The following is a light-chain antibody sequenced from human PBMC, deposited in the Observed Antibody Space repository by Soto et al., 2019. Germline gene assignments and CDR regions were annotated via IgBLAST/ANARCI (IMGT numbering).Light chain of an antibody. Sequence: QSALTQPASVSGSPGQSITISCTGTSSDVGGYNYVSWYQQHPGKVPKLMIYDVSNRPSGVSNRFSGSKSGNTASLTISGLQGEDEADYYCRSYTSSSTYVFGTGTKLTVL. CDR2: DVS. CDR3: RSYTSSSTYV. J-gene: IGLJ1*01. V-gene: IGLV2-14*01. CDR1: SSDVGGYNY.